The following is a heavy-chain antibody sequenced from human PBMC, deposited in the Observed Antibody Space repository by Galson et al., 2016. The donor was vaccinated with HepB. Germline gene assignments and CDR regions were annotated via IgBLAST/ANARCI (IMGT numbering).Heavy chain of an antibody. V-gene: IGHV1-46*01. D-gene: IGHD1-1*01. CDR1: GYTFINYY. J-gene: IGHJ6*02. CDR2: GNPRTGST. Sequence: ASGYTFINYYMHWVRPAPGQGLEWMGIGNPRTGSTSYAQKFQDRVTVTRDTSTSTVYMELSSLRSEDTAVYYCARDRGWNSWKGYGMDVWGQGTTVTVSS. CDR3: ARDRGWNSWKGYGMDV.